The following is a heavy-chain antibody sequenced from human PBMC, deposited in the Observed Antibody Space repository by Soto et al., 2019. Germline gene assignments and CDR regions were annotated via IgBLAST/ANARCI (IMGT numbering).Heavy chain of an antibody. CDR1: GDSISSYY. CDR3: ASFMTTELVLAFDI. Sequence: SETLSHTCTVSGDSISSYYWSWIRQPPGKGLEWIGYIYYSGSTNYNPSLKSRVTISVDTSKNQFSLKLSSVTAADTAVYYCASFMTTELVLAFDIWGQGTIVTVSS. J-gene: IGHJ3*02. V-gene: IGHV4-59*01. D-gene: IGHD4-17*01. CDR2: IYYSGST.